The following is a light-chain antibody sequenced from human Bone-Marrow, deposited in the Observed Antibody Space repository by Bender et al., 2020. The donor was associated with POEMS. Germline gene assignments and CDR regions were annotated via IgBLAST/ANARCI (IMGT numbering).Light chain of an antibody. Sequence: QSALTQPASVSGSPGQSITISCTGTYSDVGGYNIVSWYQQYPGKAPQLIIFDVTERPSGVSNRFSGSKSGKTASLTISGLQAEDEADYYCCSYAGSSTLIFGGGTKLTVL. CDR3: CSYAGSSTLI. CDR2: DVT. J-gene: IGLJ2*01. CDR1: YSDVGGYNI. V-gene: IGLV2-23*02.